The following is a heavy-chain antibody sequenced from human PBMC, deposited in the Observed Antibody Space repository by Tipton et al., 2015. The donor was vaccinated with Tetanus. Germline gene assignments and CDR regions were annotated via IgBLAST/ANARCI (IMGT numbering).Heavy chain of an antibody. CDR2: IYYSGST. CDR3: ARVGGYYDILTGYRYYGMDV. CDR1: GGSISSGGYY. D-gene: IGHD3-9*01. Sequence: TLSLTCAVSGGSISSGGYYWSWIRQPPGKGLEWIGYIYYSGSTNYNPSLKSRVTISVDTSKNQFSLKLSSVTAADTAVYYCARVGGYYDILTGYRYYGMDVWGQGTTVTVSS. J-gene: IGHJ6*02. V-gene: IGHV4-61*08.